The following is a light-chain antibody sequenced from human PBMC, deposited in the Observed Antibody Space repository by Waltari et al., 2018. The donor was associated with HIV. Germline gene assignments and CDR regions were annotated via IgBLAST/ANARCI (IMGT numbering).Light chain of an antibody. CDR2: KAS. J-gene: IGKJ1*01. CDR3: QQYDSYSWT. CDR1: QSISSW. Sequence: DIQMTQSPSTLSASVGDRGTITCRASQSISSWLAWYQQKPGKAPKVLTYKASSLESGVPSRFSGSGSGTEFTLTISSLQSDDFATYYCQQYDSYSWTFGQGTKVEIK. V-gene: IGKV1-5*03.